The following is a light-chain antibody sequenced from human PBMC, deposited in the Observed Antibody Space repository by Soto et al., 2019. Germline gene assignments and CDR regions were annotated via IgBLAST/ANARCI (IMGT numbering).Light chain of an antibody. Sequence: AIRMTQSPSSLSASTGDRVTITCRASQGISSYLAWYQQKPGKAPKLLIYAASTLQSGVPSRLSGSGSGTDFTLTISCLQSEDFATYYCQQYYSYPQKTFGQGTKVDIK. V-gene: IGKV1-8*01. CDR3: QQYYSYPQKT. CDR1: QGISSY. J-gene: IGKJ1*01. CDR2: AAS.